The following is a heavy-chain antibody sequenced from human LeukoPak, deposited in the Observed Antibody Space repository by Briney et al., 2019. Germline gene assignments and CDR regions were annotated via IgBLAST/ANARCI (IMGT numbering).Heavy chain of an antibody. D-gene: IGHD6-13*01. CDR3: ARIQQQLVPGAFDI. V-gene: IGHV1-69*04. Sequence: SVKVSCKASGGTFSSYAISWVRQAPGQGLEWMGRIIPILGIANYAQKFQGRVTITADKSTSTAYMELSSLRSEDTAVYYCARIQQQLVPGAFDIWGQGTMVTVSS. CDR2: IIPILGIA. CDR1: GGTFSSYA. J-gene: IGHJ3*02.